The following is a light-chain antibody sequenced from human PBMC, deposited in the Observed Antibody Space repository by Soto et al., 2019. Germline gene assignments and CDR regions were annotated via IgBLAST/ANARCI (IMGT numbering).Light chain of an antibody. Sequence: QAVVTQPPSVSGTPGQRVTISCSGSSSNIGSNTVNWYQKLPGRAPKLIVYSNNNNRPSGDPARFFGFKSGTSASLAISGLQSEDESDYYCAAWDDRFNGPVFGGGTKLTVL. J-gene: IGLJ3*02. CDR1: SSNIGSNT. V-gene: IGLV1-44*01. CDR2: SNNN. CDR3: AAWDDRFNGPV.